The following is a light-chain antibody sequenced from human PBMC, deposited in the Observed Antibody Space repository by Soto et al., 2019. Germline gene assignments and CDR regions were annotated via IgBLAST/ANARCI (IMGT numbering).Light chain of an antibody. J-gene: IGKJ1*01. Sequence: EMVMTQSPATLSVSPGERATLSCRASQSVSSNLAWYQQKPCQAPRLLIYDASTRATGVPARFSGSGSGTEFTLTISSLQSEDFAVYYCQQYKNWLWTFGQGTKVEIK. CDR2: DAS. CDR1: QSVSSN. V-gene: IGKV3-15*01. CDR3: QQYKNWLWT.